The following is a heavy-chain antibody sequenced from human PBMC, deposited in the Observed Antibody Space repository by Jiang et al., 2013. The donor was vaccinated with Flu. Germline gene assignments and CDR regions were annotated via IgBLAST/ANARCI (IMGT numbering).Heavy chain of an antibody. CDR3: ASSIPGTGDAFDI. V-gene: IGHV1-69*06. CDR2: IIPIFGTA. Sequence: GAEVKKPGSSVKVSCKASGGTFSSYAISWVRQAPGQGLEWMGGIIPIFGTANYAQKFQGRVTITADKSTSTAYMELSSLRSEDTAVYYCASSIPGTGDAFDIWGQGTWSPSLQ. D-gene: IGHD2-21*01. CDR1: GGTFSSYA. J-gene: IGHJ3*02.